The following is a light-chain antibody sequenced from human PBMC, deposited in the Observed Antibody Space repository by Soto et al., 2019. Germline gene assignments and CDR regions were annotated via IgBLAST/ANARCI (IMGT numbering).Light chain of an antibody. V-gene: IGKV3-15*01. J-gene: IGKJ3*01. CDR3: LQYANSPFT. CDR2: GAS. Sequence: EIVMTQSPATLSVSPGERATLSCRASQSVPSNLAWYQQKPGQAPRLLISGASTRATGIPARFSGSGSGTEFTLIISRLEPEDFAVYYCLQYANSPFTFGPGTKVDIK. CDR1: QSVPSN.